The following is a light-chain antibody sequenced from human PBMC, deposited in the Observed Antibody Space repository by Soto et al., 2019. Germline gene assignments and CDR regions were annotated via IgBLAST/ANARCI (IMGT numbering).Light chain of an antibody. Sequence: EIVLTQSPATLSLPPGERATLSCRASQSVSSYLAWYQQKPGQAPRLLLYDASSRATRIPDRVSGSVSGTEFTLSLNSLHCVDFAIYYCQQYKICPGTFGQGTKVDIK. CDR3: QQYKICPGT. J-gene: IGKJ1*01. CDR2: DAS. V-gene: IGKV3-11*01. CDR1: QSVSSY.